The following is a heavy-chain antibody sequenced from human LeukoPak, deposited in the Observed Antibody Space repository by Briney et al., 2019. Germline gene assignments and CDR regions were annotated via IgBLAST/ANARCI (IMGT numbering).Heavy chain of an antibody. V-gene: IGHV3-20*04. CDR3: ARIQAGQGAFDI. D-gene: IGHD2-2*01. J-gene: IGHJ3*02. CDR2: INWNGGST. Sequence: GGSLRLSCAASGFTFSSYAMSWVRQAPGKGLEWVSGINWNGGSTGYADFVKGRFTISRDNAKNSLYLQMNSLRAEDTALYYCARIQAGQGAFDIWGQGTMVTVSS. CDR1: GFTFSSYA.